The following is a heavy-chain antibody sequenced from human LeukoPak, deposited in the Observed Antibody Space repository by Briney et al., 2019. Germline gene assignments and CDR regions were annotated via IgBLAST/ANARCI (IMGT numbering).Heavy chain of an antibody. Sequence: PGGSLRLSCAASGFTFSSYCMNWVRQAPGKGLEWVSYISSSSSTIYYADSVKGRFTISRDNAKNSLYLQMNSLRDEDTAVYYCAKGGYYERPWYFDYWGQGTLVTVSS. D-gene: IGHD3-22*01. CDR2: ISSSSSTI. CDR3: AKGGYYERPWYFDY. CDR1: GFTFSSYC. V-gene: IGHV3-48*02. J-gene: IGHJ4*02.